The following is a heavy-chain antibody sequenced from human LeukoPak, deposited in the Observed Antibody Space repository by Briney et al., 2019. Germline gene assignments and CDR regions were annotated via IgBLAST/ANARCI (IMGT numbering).Heavy chain of an antibody. Sequence: ASLKVSCKASGYTFTSYGIDWVRQAPGQGLEWMGWITAYNGNTNYAQKLQGRVTMTTDTSTSTAYMELRSLSSDDTAVYYCAKDDYSSYYYGMDVWGQGTTVTVS. V-gene: IGHV1-18*01. CDR1: GYTFTSYG. J-gene: IGHJ6*02. CDR3: AKDDYSSYYYGMDV. CDR2: ITAYNGNT. D-gene: IGHD2-15*01.